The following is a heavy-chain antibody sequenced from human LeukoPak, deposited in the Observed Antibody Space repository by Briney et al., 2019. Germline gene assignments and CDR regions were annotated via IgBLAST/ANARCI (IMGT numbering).Heavy chain of an antibody. Sequence: SETLSLTCTVSGGSISSYYWSWIRQPPGKGLEWIGYIYYSGSTNYNPSLKSRVTISVDTSKNQFSLELSSVTAADTAVYYCAREAYSSGWDFLDYWGQGTLVTVSS. CDR3: AREAYSSGWDFLDY. CDR1: GGSISSYY. V-gene: IGHV4-59*01. CDR2: IYYSGST. D-gene: IGHD6-19*01. J-gene: IGHJ4*02.